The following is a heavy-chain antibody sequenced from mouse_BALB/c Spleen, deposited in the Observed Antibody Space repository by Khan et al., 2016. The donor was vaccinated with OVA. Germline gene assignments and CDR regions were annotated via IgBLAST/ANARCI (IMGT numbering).Heavy chain of an antibody. CDR2: ISNGGSNT. CDR3: ARHGYGKGDAMDL. CDR1: GFTFSDYY. V-gene: IGHV5-12*02. D-gene: IGHD2-1*01. J-gene: IGHJ4*01. Sequence: EVELVESGGDLVQPGGSLKLSCATSGFTFSDYYMYWFRQTPEKRLEWVAYISNGGSNTYYPDTVKGRFTISRDNAKNTLYLQMRRLKSEDTAMDYGARHGYGKGDAMDLWGQGTSVTVSS.